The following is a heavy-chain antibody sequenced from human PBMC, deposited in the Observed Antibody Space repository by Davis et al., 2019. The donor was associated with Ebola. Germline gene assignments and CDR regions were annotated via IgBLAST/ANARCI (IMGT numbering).Heavy chain of an antibody. CDR1: GGSFSGYY. D-gene: IGHD2-15*01. J-gene: IGHJ1*01. Sequence: SETLSLTCAVYGGSFSGYYWSWIRQHPGKGLEWIGYIYYSGSTYYNPSLKSRVTISVDTSKNQFSLKLSSVTAADTAVYYCARGIVFHPVQHWGQGTLVTVSS. CDR2: IYYSGST. CDR3: ARGIVFHPVQH. V-gene: IGHV4-31*11.